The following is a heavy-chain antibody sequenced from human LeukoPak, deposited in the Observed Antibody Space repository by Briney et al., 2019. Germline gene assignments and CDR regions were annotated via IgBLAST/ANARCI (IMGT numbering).Heavy chain of an antibody. CDR2: INPNSGGT. D-gene: IGHD3-22*01. J-gene: IGHJ3*02. Sequence: ASVKVSCKASGYTFTGYYMHWVRQAPGQGLEWMGWINPNSGGTNYAQKFQGRVTMTRDTSISTAYMELSRLRSDDTAVYYCARDDSSANDAFDNWGQGTMVTVSS. CDR1: GYTFTGYY. V-gene: IGHV1-2*02. CDR3: ARDDSSANDAFDN.